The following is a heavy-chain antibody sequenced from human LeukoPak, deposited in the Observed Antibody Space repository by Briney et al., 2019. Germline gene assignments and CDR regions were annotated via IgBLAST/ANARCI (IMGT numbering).Heavy chain of an antibody. CDR1: GFTFSSYA. D-gene: IGHD3-10*01. J-gene: IGHJ4*02. CDR3: ARAPSLLLWFGEYFDY. Sequence: GGSLRLSCAASGFTFSSYAMHWVRQAPGKGLEWVAVISYDGSNKYYADSVKGRFTISRDNSKNTLYLQMNSLWAEDTAVYYCARAPSLLLWFGEYFDYWGQGTLVTVSS. V-gene: IGHV3-30*04. CDR2: ISYDGSNK.